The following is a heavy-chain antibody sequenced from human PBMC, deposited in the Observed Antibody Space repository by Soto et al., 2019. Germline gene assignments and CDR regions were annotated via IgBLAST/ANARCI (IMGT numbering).Heavy chain of an antibody. Sequence: GGPLRLSCVVSGFTFSSYVMSWFRQAPGKGLEWVSTINSNGDSTYYADSVKGRFTISRDNSRNSLYLQVNSLRAEDTAVYYCARVPDLDYCSRTSCLYYFDYWGQGALVTVSS. V-gene: IGHV3-23*01. D-gene: IGHD2-2*01. CDR3: ARVPDLDYCSRTSCLYYFDY. J-gene: IGHJ4*02. CDR1: GFTFSSYV. CDR2: INSNGDST.